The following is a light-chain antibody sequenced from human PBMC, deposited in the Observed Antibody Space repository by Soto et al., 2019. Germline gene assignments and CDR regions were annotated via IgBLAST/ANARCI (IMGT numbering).Light chain of an antibody. CDR1: QSILRW. CDR3: QQYNSYPYT. CDR2: DAS. Sequence: DMQMTQSPSTLSASVGDRVTITCRASQSILRWLAWYQQKPGKAPKLLIFDASSLESVVPSRFSGSGSGTEFTLTSSSLQPEDFATYYCQQYNSYPYTCGQGTKLEIK. V-gene: IGKV1-5*01. J-gene: IGKJ2*01.